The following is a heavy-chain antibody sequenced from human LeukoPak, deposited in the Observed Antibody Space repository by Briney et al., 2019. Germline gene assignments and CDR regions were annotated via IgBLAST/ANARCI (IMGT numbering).Heavy chain of an antibody. D-gene: IGHD6-19*01. J-gene: IGHJ4*02. CDR3: ARGIAVAGTVFNY. CDR2: INHSGST. Sequence: SETLSLTCAVYGGSFSGYYWSWIRRPPGKGLEWSGEINHSGSTNYNPSLKSRVTISVDTSKNQFSLKLNSVTAADTAVYYCARGIAVAGTVFNYWGQGTLVTVSS. CDR1: GGSFSGYY. V-gene: IGHV4-34*01.